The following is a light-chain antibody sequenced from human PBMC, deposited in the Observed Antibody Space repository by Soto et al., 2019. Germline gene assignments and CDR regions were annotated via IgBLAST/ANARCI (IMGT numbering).Light chain of an antibody. Sequence: QSALTQPASVSGSPGQSITISCTGTSSDVGAYNLVSWYQQHPGKAPKLLIYEVNKRPSGASDRFSGSRSGSTASLTISGLQAEDAADYHCCSYAGGATVVFGGGTKLTVL. V-gene: IGLV2-23*02. CDR1: SSDVGAYNL. CDR2: EVN. J-gene: IGLJ2*01. CDR3: CSYAGGATVV.